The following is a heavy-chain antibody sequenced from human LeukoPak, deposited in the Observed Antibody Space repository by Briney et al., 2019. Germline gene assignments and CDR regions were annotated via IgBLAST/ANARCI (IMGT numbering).Heavy chain of an antibody. CDR3: ARDKDYSFDY. D-gene: IGHD4/OR15-4a*01. Sequence: GGSLRLSCAASGFTFSSYAMHWVRQAPGKGLEWVSYISSGSSAIYYADSVKGRFTISRDNAKSSLYLQMHSLRDEDTAVYYCARDKDYSFDYWGQGTLVTVSS. V-gene: IGHV3-48*02. CDR2: ISSGSSAI. CDR1: GFTFSSYA. J-gene: IGHJ4*02.